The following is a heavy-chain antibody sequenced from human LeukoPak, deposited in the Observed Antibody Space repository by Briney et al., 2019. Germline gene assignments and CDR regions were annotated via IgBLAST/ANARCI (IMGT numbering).Heavy chain of an antibody. D-gene: IGHD3-9*01. Sequence: PSETLSLTCTVSGGSIGSSSYYWGWIRQPPGKGLEWIGSIYYSGSTYYNPSLKSRVTISVDTSKNQFSLKLSSVTAADTAVYYCARRLGTYYDILTGWGAFDIWGQGTMVTVSS. CDR3: ARRLGTYYDILTGWGAFDI. V-gene: IGHV4-39*01. CDR1: GGSIGSSSYY. J-gene: IGHJ3*02. CDR2: IYYSGST.